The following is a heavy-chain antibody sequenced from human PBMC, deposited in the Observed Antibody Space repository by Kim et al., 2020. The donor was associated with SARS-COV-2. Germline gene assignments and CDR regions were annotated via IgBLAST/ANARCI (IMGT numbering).Heavy chain of an antibody. CDR3: ARAQPYLGWFDP. J-gene: IGHJ5*02. V-gene: IGHV3-74*01. Sequence: GGSLRLSCAASGFTFSSYWMHWVRQAPGKGLVWVSRIISDGSSTSYADSVKGRFTISRDNAKNTLYLQMNSLRAEDTAVHYCARAQPYLGWFDPCGQGT. D-gene: IGHD7-27*01. CDR2: IISDGSST. CDR1: GFTFSSYW.